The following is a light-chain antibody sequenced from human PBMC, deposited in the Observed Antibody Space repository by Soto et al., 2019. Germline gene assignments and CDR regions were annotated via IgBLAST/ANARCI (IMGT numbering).Light chain of an antibody. J-gene: IGKJ1*01. Sequence: EIVLAHSPGTLSLCPGEIATLSCRASQSVSSSFLAWYQQKAGQAPRLLIYGASRRATGIPDRFSGSGSGTDFTLTISRLEPEDFAVYYCQQYISSPWALGQGTKVDIK. CDR3: QQYISSPWA. V-gene: IGKV3-20*01. CDR1: QSVSSSF. CDR2: GAS.